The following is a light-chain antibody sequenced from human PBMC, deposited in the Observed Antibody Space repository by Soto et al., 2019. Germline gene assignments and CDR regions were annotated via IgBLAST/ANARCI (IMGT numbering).Light chain of an antibody. CDR2: AAS. CDR3: QQYTNWPLT. J-gene: IGKJ4*01. CDR1: QSVSSN. Sequence: EIVMTQSPATLSVPPGERATLSCRASQSVSSNLAWYQQKPGQAPRVLIYAASTRATGIPARFSGSGSGTAFTLTIASLQSEDFAVYYCQQYTNWPLTFGGGTKVEIK. V-gene: IGKV3-15*01.